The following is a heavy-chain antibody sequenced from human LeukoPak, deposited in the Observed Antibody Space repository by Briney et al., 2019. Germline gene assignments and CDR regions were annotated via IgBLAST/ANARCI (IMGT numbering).Heavy chain of an antibody. V-gene: IGHV4-38-2*01. Sequence: PSETLSLTCAVSGYSISSGYYWGGIRQPPGKGLEWIGSLYHSGTTYYNPSLKSRVTISVDTSKNQFSLKLTSVTAADTALYYCARGSNNYYGSGSYNNWFDPWGQGTLVTVSS. CDR3: ARGSNNYYGSGSYNNWFDP. J-gene: IGHJ5*02. D-gene: IGHD3-10*01. CDR1: GYSISSGYY. CDR2: LYHSGTT.